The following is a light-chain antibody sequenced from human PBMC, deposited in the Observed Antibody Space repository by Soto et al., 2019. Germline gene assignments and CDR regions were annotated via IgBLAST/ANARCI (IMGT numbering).Light chain of an antibody. V-gene: IGLV7-46*01. CDR2: HMS. CDR1: TGAVTSGHY. J-gene: IGLJ3*02. Sequence: QAVVTQEPSLTVSPGGTVTLTCGSSTGAVTSGHYPYWFQQKPGQAPRTLIYHMSNKHTWTPARFSGSLLGGKAALTLSGAQPEDEADYYCLLCYSGAVVFGGGTKLTVL. CDR3: LLCYSGAVV.